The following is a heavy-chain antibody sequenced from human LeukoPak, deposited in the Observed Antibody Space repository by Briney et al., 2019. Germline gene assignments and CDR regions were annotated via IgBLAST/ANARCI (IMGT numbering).Heavy chain of an antibody. Sequence: GGSLRLSCAASGFTFSDSGMNWVRQAPGKGLEWVSFISSSSSYIYFADSMRGRFTISRDNAKHLVYLQMNSLRAEDTGVYYCARGHTLSAFDYWGQGTLVTVSS. CDR2: ISSSSSYI. CDR3: ARGHTLSAFDY. J-gene: IGHJ4*02. D-gene: IGHD1-26*01. CDR1: GFTFSDSG. V-gene: IGHV3-21*01.